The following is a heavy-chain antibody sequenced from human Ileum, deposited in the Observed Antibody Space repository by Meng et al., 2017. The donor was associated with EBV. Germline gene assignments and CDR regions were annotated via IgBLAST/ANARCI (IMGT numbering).Heavy chain of an antibody. V-gene: IGHV4-4*03. J-gene: IGHJ4*02. CDR1: VGSTSSSNW. D-gene: IGHD3-22*01. Sequence: QAHLQESGPVLWQPPGPLSLTCPVSVGSTSSSNWWSWVRQAPGKGLEWIGEIHHTESTNYNPSLKSRVTISVDKSKNQFSLKLSSVTAADTAVYYCARESYSDSSGYYSLDYWGQGSLVTVSS. CDR3: ARESYSDSSGYYSLDY. CDR2: IHHTEST.